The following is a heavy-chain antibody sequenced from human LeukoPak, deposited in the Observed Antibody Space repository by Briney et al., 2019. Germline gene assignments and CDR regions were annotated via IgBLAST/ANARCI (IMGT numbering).Heavy chain of an antibody. CDR1: GFTFSNYW. CDR2: IKQDGSEK. D-gene: IGHD3-3*02. Sequence: GGSLRLSCAASGFTFSNYWMNWVRQAPGKGLEWVANIKQDGSEKFYVDSVKGRFTISRDSAKNSLYLQMNSLRAEDTAVYYCARDFSNWGQGTLVTVSS. CDR3: ARDFSN. J-gene: IGHJ4*02. V-gene: IGHV3-7*03.